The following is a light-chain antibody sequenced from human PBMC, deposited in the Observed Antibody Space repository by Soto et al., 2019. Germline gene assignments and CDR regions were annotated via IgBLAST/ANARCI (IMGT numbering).Light chain of an antibody. J-gene: IGKJ2*01. CDR3: QQYNSYPGT. CDR2: EAS. CDR1: QSISSW. V-gene: IGKV1-5*03. Sequence: DIQMTQSPSTLSASVGDRVTITCRASQSISSWLAWYQQKPGKAPHLLIHEASSLESGVPSRFSGSGSGTECTLTISSLQPDDFATYYCQQYNSYPGTFGQGTKLEIK.